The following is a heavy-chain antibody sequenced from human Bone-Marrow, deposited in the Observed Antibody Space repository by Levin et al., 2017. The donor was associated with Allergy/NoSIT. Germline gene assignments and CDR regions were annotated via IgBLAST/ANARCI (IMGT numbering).Heavy chain of an antibody. CDR3: AKDSGRGYSYASF. D-gene: IGHD5-18*01. V-gene: IGHV3-30*18. J-gene: IGHJ4*02. CDR1: GFTFSSYG. CDR2: ISNDGSNK. Sequence: LSLTCAASGFTFSSYGMYWVRQAPGKGLEWVAVISNDGSNKYHVDSVKGRFSISRDNPKSTMYLQMNSLTSEDTAVYYCAKDSGRGYSYASFWGQGTLVTVSS.